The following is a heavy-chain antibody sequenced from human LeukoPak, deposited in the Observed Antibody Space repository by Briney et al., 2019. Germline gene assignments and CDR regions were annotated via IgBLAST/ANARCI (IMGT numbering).Heavy chain of an antibody. CDR1: GYSFTNYW. Sequence: GESLKISCKGSGYSFTNYWIGWVRQMPGKGLEWMGIIYPGDSDTRYSPSFQGQVTISADKSISTAYLQWSSLKASDTAMYYCARPGYSGSYGYAFDIWGQGTMVTVSS. D-gene: IGHD1-26*01. CDR2: IYPGDSDT. V-gene: IGHV5-51*01. J-gene: IGHJ3*02. CDR3: ARPGYSGSYGYAFDI.